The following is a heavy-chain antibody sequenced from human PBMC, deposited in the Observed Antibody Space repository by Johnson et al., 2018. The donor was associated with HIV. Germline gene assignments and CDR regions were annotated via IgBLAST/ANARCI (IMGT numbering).Heavy chain of an antibody. D-gene: IGHD5-24*01. CDR3: ARNGDGETPDAFDI. Sequence: VQLVESGGGLVLPGGSLRLSCVGSGFTFSSYWMSWVRQAPGKGLEWVATIKQDGSERYHVDSVKGRFTISIDNAKKSLYLQMNSLRVEDTAVYFCARNGDGETPDAFDIWGQGTVVTVSS. CDR2: IKQDGSER. J-gene: IGHJ3*02. V-gene: IGHV3-7*01. CDR1: GFTFSSYW.